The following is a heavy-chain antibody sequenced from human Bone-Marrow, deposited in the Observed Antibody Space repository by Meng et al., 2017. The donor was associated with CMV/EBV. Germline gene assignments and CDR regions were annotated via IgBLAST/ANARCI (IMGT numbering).Heavy chain of an antibody. J-gene: IGHJ6*02. D-gene: IGHD3-3*01. V-gene: IGHV3-11*04. CDR3: ARDPAKGGDFWSGLTYFYYGMDV. Sequence: GESLKISCAASGFTFSDHYMSWIRQAPGKGLEWVSYISTRGTMIYYADSVKGRFTISRDNARNSVFLQMSSLIVEDTAVYYCARDPAKGGDFWSGLTYFYYGMDVWGQGTTVTVSS. CDR2: ISTRGTMI. CDR1: GFTFSDHY.